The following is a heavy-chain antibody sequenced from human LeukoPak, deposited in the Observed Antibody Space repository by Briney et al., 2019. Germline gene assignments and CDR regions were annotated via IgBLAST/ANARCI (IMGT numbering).Heavy chain of an antibody. D-gene: IGHD6-13*01. CDR2: IYTSGST. J-gene: IGHJ4*02. Sequence: SETLSLTCTVSGGSISSYYWSWIRQPAGKGLEWIGRIYTSGSTNYNPSLKSRVTMSVDTSKNQFSLKLSSVTAADTAVYYCAIVEYSSSWSRPFDYWGQGTLVTVSS. V-gene: IGHV4-4*07. CDR1: GGSISSYY. CDR3: AIVEYSSSWSRPFDY.